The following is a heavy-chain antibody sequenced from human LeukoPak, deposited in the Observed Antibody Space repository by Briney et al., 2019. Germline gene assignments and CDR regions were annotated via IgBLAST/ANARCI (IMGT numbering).Heavy chain of an antibody. CDR3: ARDDSPYYDFWSGYGDYYYYYGMDV. CDR1: GFTFSSYS. Sequence: GGSLRLSCAASGFTFSSYSMNWVRQAPGKGLEWVSYISSSSSTIYYADSVKGRFTISRDNAKNSLYLQMNSLRAEDTAVYYCARDDSPYYDFWSGYGDYYYYYGMDVWGQGTTVTVSS. J-gene: IGHJ6*02. V-gene: IGHV3-48*01. D-gene: IGHD3-3*01. CDR2: ISSSSSTI.